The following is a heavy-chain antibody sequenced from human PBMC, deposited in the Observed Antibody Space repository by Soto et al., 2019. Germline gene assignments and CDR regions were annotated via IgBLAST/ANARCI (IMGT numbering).Heavy chain of an antibody. V-gene: IGHV1-69*13. CDR3: ASIRDNSGDYPSYYCGMDV. CDR2: IIPIFGTA. Sequence: SVKVSCKASGGTFSSYAISWVRQAPGQGLEWMGGIIPIFGTANYAQKFQGRVTITADESTSTAYMELSSLRSEDTAVYYCASIRDNSGDYPSYYCGMDVLGQGTTVTVSS. J-gene: IGHJ6*02. CDR1: GGTFSSYA. D-gene: IGHD3-22*01.